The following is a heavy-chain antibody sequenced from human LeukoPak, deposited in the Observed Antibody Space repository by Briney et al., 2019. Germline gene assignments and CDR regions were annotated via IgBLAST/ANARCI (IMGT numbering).Heavy chain of an antibody. V-gene: IGHV3-7*01. D-gene: IGHD3-10*01. Sequence: GGSLRLSCVASGFSISSHWMSWVRQAPGKGLEWVASLKEDVSARNLVDSVKGRFTISTDNAKNSLNLQMNSLRVEDTAVYYCARGSPYGSRSDFLDYWGLGTLVTVSS. CDR3: ARGSPYGSRSDFLDY. CDR2: LKEDVSAR. CDR1: GFSISSHW. J-gene: IGHJ4*02.